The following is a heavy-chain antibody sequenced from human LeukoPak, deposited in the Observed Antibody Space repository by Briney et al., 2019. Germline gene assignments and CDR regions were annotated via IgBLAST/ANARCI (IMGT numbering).Heavy chain of an antibody. Sequence: ASVKVSCKASGYPFTGYYMHWVRQAPGQGLEWMGWINPNSGGTNYSQKFQGRVTITRDTSISTASMERSRLRSDDTAVYYCARSFLSRYCTNGVCWFDYWGEGTPVTVSS. CDR1: GYPFTGYY. V-gene: IGHV1-2*02. CDR3: ARSFLSRYCTNGVCWFDY. D-gene: IGHD2-8*01. J-gene: IGHJ4*02. CDR2: INPNSGGT.